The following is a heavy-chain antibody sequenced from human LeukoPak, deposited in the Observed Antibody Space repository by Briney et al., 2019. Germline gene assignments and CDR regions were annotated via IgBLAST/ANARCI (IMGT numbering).Heavy chain of an antibody. V-gene: IGHV1-69*13. CDR1: GGTFSSYA. J-gene: IGHJ4*02. D-gene: IGHD2-21*02. CDR3: ARGWLAETTVVTPYNY. CDR2: IIPIFGTA. Sequence: ASVKVSRKASGGTFSSYAISWVRQAPGQGHEWMGGIIPIFGTANYAQKFQGRVTITAVESTSTAYMELSSLRSEDTVVYYCARGWLAETTVVTPYNYWGQGTLVTVSS.